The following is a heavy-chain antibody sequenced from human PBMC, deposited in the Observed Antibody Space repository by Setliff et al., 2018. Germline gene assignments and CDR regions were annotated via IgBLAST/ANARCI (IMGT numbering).Heavy chain of an antibody. Sequence: RGESLKISCKGSGYRFTSYWIGWVRQMPGKGLEWMGIIYPGDSDTRYSPSFQGQVTISVDKSISTAYLQWSSLKASDTAMYYCARSRSNFWSGYFNWFDPWGQGTLVTVSS. CDR2: IYPGDSDT. J-gene: IGHJ5*02. CDR3: ARSRSNFWSGYFNWFDP. D-gene: IGHD3-3*01. CDR1: GYRFTSYW. V-gene: IGHV5-51*01.